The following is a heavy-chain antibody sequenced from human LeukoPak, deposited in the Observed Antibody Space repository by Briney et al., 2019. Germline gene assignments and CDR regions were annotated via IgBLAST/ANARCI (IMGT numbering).Heavy chain of an antibody. CDR1: GLTVSRNY. J-gene: IGHJ3*02. V-gene: IGHV3-30-3*01. CDR2: ISYDGSNK. CDR3: ASDIVVVVAANLAFDI. D-gene: IGHD2-15*01. Sequence: GGSLRLSCVASGLTVSRNYMSWVRQAPGKGLEWVAVISYDGSNKYYADSVKGRFTISRDNSKNTLYLQMNSLRAEDTAVYYCASDIVVVVAANLAFDIWGQGRMVTVSS.